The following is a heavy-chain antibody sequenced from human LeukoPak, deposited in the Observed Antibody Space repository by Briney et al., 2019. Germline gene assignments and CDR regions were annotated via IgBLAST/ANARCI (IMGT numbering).Heavy chain of an antibody. CDR3: AKEMRRAYSYGPRYQHYYGMDV. D-gene: IGHD5-18*01. Sequence: PGGSLRLSCAASGFTFDDYAMHWVRHAPGKGLEWVSLISEDGGSTYYADSVKGRFTISRDNSKNSLYLQMNSLRTEDTALYYCAKEMRRAYSYGPRYQHYYGMDVWGQGATVTVSS. CDR2: ISEDGGST. CDR1: GFTFDDYA. V-gene: IGHV3-43*02. J-gene: IGHJ6*02.